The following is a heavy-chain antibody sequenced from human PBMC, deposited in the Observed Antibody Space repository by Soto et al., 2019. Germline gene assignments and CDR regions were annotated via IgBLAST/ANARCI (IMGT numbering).Heavy chain of an antibody. V-gene: IGHV4-31*03. J-gene: IGHJ3*02. Sequence: QVQLQESGPGLVKPSQTLSLTCTVSGGSISSGGYYWSWIRQHQGQGLVWIGYIYYSGSTYYNPSLKSRVTISVDTSKNQFSLKLSSVTAADTVVYYCAREKEYYYDSSGYYYVNAFDIWGQGTMVTVSS. D-gene: IGHD3-22*01. CDR2: IYYSGST. CDR3: AREKEYYYDSSGYYYVNAFDI. CDR1: GGSISSGGYY.